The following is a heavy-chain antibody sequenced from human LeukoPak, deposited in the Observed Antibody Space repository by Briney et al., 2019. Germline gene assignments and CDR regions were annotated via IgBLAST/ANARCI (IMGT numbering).Heavy chain of an antibody. J-gene: IGHJ4*02. CDR3: ARGYIAAAGTMGY. CDR1: GYTFTSYA. D-gene: IGHD6-13*01. Sequence: ASVKVSCKASGYTFTSYAMHWVRQAPGQRLEWMGWINAGNGNTKYSQKFQGRVTITRDTSASTAYMELSSLRSEDTAVYYCARGYIAAAGTMGYWGQGTLVTVS. V-gene: IGHV1-3*01. CDR2: INAGNGNT.